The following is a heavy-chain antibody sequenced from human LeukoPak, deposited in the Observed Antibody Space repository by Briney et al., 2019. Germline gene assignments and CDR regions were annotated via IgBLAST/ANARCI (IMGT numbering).Heavy chain of an antibody. J-gene: IGHJ3*02. CDR2: LYYGGSP. V-gene: IGHV4-39*01. D-gene: IGHD5-12*01. CDR3: ARGYSGYDDAFDI. CDR1: GGSISSSTYY. Sequence: SETLSLTCTVSGGSISSSTYYWGWIRQPPGKGLEWIGSLYYGGSPYYNPSLKSRVTISVDTSKNQFSLKLSSVTAADTAVYYCARGYSGYDDAFDIWGQGTMVTVSS.